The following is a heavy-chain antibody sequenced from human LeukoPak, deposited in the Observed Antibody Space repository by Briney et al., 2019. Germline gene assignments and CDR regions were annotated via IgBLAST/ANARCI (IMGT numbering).Heavy chain of an antibody. J-gene: IGHJ5*02. CDR3: ARHVTYYGSGSYWGMNMRWFDP. Sequence: SETLSLTCTVSGYSISSGYYWGWIRQPPGKGLEWIGEINHSGSTNYNPSLKSRVTISVDTSKNQFSLKLSSVTAADTAVYYCARHVTYYGSGSYWGMNMRWFDPWGQGTLVTVSS. CDR1: GYSISSGYY. D-gene: IGHD3-10*01. V-gene: IGHV4-38-2*02. CDR2: INHSGST.